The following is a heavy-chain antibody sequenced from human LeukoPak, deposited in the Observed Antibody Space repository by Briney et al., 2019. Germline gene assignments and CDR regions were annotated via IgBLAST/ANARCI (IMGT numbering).Heavy chain of an antibody. V-gene: IGHV3-7*01. CDR1: GFTFGNYG. J-gene: IGHJ4*02. D-gene: IGHD6-13*01. CDR3: ARRAKVYSSSRYYFDY. CDR2: IKQDGSEK. Sequence: GSLRLSCAASGFTFGNYGMSWVRQAPGKGLEWVANIKQDGSEKYYVDSVKGRFTISRDNAKNSLYLQMNSLRAEDTAVYYCARRAKVYSSSRYYFDYWGQGTLVTVSS.